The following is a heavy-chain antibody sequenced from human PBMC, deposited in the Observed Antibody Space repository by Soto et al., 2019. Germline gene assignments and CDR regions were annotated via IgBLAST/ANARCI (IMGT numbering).Heavy chain of an antibody. V-gene: IGHV4-59*01. D-gene: IGHD2-2*03. J-gene: IGHJ4*02. CDR1: GDSISSYS. CDR2: IHYNGNT. CDR3: AREGNLGRWIQPLDS. Sequence: QVQLQVSGPGLVKPSETLSLTCTVSGDSISSYSWSWIRQPPGKGLEWIGNIHYNGNTKYSPSLHSPFPMSVDTSKNHFSLKLISVTTADTAVYFCAREGNLGRWIQPLDSWAQGTLVTVSS.